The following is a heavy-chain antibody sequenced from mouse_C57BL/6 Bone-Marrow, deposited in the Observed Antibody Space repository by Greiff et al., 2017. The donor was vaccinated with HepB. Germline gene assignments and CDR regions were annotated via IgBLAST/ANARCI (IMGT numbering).Heavy chain of an antibody. CDR3: AKKDYGYDRYAMDY. J-gene: IGHJ4*01. CDR2: IWRGGST. CDR1: GFSLTSYG. V-gene: IGHV2-5*01. Sequence: QVQLQQSGPGLVQPSQSLSITCTVSGFSLTSYGVHWVRQSPGKGLEWLGVIWRGGSTDYNAAFMSRLSITKDNSKSQVFFKMNSLQADDTAIYYCAKKDYGYDRYAMDYWGQGTSVTVSS. D-gene: IGHD2-2*01.